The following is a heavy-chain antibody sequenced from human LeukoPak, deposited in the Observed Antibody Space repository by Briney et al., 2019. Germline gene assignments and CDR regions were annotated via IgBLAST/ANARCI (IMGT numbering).Heavy chain of an antibody. V-gene: IGHV3-23*01. Sequence: GGSLRLSCAASGFTFSSYAMSWVRQAPGKGLEWVSAISGSGGSTYYADSVKGRFTISRDNAKNSLYLQMNSLRAEDTAVYYCARGRRTTSRFRFQHWGQGTLVTVSS. CDR3: ARGRRTTSRFRFQH. D-gene: IGHD4-17*01. CDR1: GFTFSSYA. J-gene: IGHJ1*01. CDR2: ISGSGGST.